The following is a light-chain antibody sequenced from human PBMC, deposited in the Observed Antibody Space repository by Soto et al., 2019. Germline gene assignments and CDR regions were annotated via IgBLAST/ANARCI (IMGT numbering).Light chain of an antibody. CDR3: QQYNNWPTWT. Sequence: EVVLTQSPATLSFSPCEIATLSCSSIQSVSSNLAWYQQKPGQAPRLLIHGSSTRATGIPARFSGSGSGTEFTLTISSLQSEDFAVYYCQQYNNWPTWTFGQGTKVDIK. V-gene: IGKV3-15*01. CDR1: QSVSSN. J-gene: IGKJ1*01. CDR2: GSS.